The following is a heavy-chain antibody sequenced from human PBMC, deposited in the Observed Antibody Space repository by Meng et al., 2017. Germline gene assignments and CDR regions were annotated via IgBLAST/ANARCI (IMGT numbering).Heavy chain of an antibody. Sequence: HLQQWGEVLLKPSETLALTCAVYGGSFSGYYWSWIRQPPGKGLEWIGEINHSGSTNYNPSLKSRVTISVDTSKNQFSLKLSSVTAADTAVYYCARVPTYYYDSSGYYLFDYWGQGTLVTVSS. D-gene: IGHD3-22*01. V-gene: IGHV4-34*01. CDR3: ARVPTYYYDSSGYYLFDY. CDR2: INHSGST. J-gene: IGHJ4*02. CDR1: GGSFSGYY.